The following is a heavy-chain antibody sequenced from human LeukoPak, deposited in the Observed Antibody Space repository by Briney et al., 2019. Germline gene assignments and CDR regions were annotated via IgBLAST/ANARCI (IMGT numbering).Heavy chain of an antibody. CDR2: ISSSGST. Sequence: SETLSLTCTVSSDSISSGDYYWSWIRQPAGKGLEWIGRISSSGSTNYNPSPKSRVTISVDTSKNQFSLKLSSVTAADTAVYFCARGPYSYDSSGAFDIWGQGTMVTVSS. V-gene: IGHV4-61*02. CDR1: SDSISSGDYY. J-gene: IGHJ3*02. D-gene: IGHD3-22*01. CDR3: ARGPYSYDSSGAFDI.